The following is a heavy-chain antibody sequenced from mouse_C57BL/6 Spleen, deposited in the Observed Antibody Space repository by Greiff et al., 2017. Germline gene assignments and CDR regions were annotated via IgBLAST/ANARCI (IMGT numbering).Heavy chain of an antibody. CDR1: GYTFTDYE. CDR2: IDPETGGT. Sequence: VQLQESGAELVRPGASVTLSCKASGYTFTDYEMHWVKQTPVHGLEWIGAIDPETGGTAYNQKFKGKAILTADKSSSTAYMELRSLTSEDSAVYYCTRFGQPLYFDNWGQGTTLTVSS. J-gene: IGHJ2*01. D-gene: IGHD3-1*01. CDR3: TRFGQPLYFDN. V-gene: IGHV1-15*01.